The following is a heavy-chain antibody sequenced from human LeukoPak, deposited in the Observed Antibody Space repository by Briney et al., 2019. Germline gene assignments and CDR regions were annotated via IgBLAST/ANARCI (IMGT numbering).Heavy chain of an antibody. D-gene: IGHD3-10*01. CDR3: VSAIRGSPIDY. CDR2: IKTDGSET. J-gene: IGHJ4*02. V-gene: IGHV3-7*01. Sequence: AGGSLRLSCAASGFSFSNYWMGWVRQAPGKGLACVANIKTDGSETYYVDSVKGRFTISRDKAKNSLFLQMNSLRAEDTAIYYCVSAIRGSPIDYWGQGTLVSVPS. CDR1: GFSFSNYW.